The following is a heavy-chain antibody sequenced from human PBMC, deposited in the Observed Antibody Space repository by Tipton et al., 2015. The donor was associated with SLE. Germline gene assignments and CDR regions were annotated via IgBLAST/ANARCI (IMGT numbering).Heavy chain of an antibody. CDR3: ARGSSLLGFCSGGACYPLDY. CDR1: GGSISSSSYY. CDR2: VSHTGNT. Sequence: LRLSCTVSGGSISSSSYYWGWVRQPPGKGLEWIGEVSHTGNTNYNPSLQSRVIISVDKSKNQFSLKLTSVTAADTATYYCARGSSLLGFCSGGACYPLDYWGQGTLATVSS. V-gene: IGHV4-39*07. J-gene: IGHJ4*02. D-gene: IGHD2-15*01.